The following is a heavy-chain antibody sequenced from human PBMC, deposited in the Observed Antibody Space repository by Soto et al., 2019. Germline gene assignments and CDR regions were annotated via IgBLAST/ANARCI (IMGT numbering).Heavy chain of an antibody. Sequence: QVQLVQSGAEVKKPGSSVKVSCKASGGTFSSYAISWVRQAPGQGLEWMGGIIAILGKANYAEKFQGRVTITADESTSTAYMEQSSLRSEDTAVYYCARERGGAIIVGVTGTFDVWGQGTLVTVSS. V-gene: IGHV1-69*01. CDR1: GGTFSSYA. CDR2: IIAILGKA. J-gene: IGHJ3*01. D-gene: IGHD3-22*01. CDR3: ARERGGAIIVGVTGTFDV.